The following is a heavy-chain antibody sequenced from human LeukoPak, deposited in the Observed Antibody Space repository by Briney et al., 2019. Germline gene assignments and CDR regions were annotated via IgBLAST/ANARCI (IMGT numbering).Heavy chain of an antibody. CDR2: ISAYNGNT. Sequence: ASVKVSCKASGYTFTSYGISWVRQALGQGLEWMGWISAYNGNTNYAQKLQGRVTMTTDTSTSTAYMELRSLRSDDTAVYYCARDAGITMIVGDAFDIWGQGTMVTVSS. CDR1: GYTFTSYG. V-gene: IGHV1-18*01. CDR3: ARDAGITMIVGDAFDI. D-gene: IGHD3-22*01. J-gene: IGHJ3*02.